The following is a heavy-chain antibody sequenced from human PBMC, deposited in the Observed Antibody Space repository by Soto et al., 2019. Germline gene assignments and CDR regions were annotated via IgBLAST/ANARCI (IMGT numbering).Heavy chain of an antibody. D-gene: IGHD3-10*01. J-gene: IGHJ5*02. Sequence: QVQLQQWGAGLLKPSETLSLTCAVYGGSFSGYYWSWIRQPPGKGLEWIGEINHSGSTNYNPSLKSRVTISVDTSKNQFSLKLSSVTAADPAVYYCARVGLWFGELLSDWFDPWGQGTLVTVSS. CDR1: GGSFSGYY. CDR3: ARVGLWFGELLSDWFDP. V-gene: IGHV4-34*01. CDR2: INHSGST.